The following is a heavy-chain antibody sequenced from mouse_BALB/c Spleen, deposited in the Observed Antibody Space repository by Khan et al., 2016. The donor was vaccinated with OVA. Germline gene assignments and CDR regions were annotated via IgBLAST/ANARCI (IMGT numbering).Heavy chain of an antibody. CDR3: ARRNYYGSTSWFGY. Sequence: QVQLKQSGAELMKPGASVKISCKATGYTFSSYWIEWVKQRPGHGLEWIGEILPGSNSSNYNERFKGKATITADTSSNTAYMQLSSLTSEDSAIYYCARRNYYGSTSWFGYWGQGTLVTVSA. D-gene: IGHD1-1*01. V-gene: IGHV1-9*01. CDR1: GYTFSSYW. CDR2: ILPGSNSS. J-gene: IGHJ3*01.